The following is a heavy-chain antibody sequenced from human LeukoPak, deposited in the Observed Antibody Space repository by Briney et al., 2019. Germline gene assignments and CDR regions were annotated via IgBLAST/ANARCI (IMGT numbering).Heavy chain of an antibody. D-gene: IGHD3-22*01. CDR1: GYTFTSYG. V-gene: IGHV1-18*01. Sequence: ASVKVSCKASGYTFTSYGISWVRQAPGQGLEWMGWISAYNGNTNYAQKLQGRVTMTTDTSTSTAYMELRSLRSDDTAVYYCARDPYSVVVDPLYNWFDPWGQGTLVTVSS. CDR3: ARDPYSVVVDPLYNWFDP. CDR2: ISAYNGNT. J-gene: IGHJ5*02.